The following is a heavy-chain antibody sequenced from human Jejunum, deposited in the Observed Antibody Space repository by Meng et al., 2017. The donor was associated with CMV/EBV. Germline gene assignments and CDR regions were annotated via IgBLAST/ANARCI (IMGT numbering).Heavy chain of an antibody. Sequence: VSGGSISISRSYWGWIRQPPGKGLEWIGSIFYSGSTYYNPPLKSRVTISVDTSKNQFSLRLSSVSAADTAMYYCARQYGRSLFDYWGRGALVTVSS. V-gene: IGHV4-39*07. CDR1: GGSISISRSY. CDR2: IFYSGST. D-gene: IGHD2/OR15-2a*01. CDR3: ARQYGRSLFDY. J-gene: IGHJ4*02.